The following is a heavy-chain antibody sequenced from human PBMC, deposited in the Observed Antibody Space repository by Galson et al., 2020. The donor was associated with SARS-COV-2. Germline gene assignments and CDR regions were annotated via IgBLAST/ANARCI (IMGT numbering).Heavy chain of an antibody. D-gene: IGHD6-13*01. CDR1: GFTFSSYA. CDR3: AKGGSSAWSRLGFFDN. J-gene: IGHJ4*02. Sequence: GGSLRLSCAASGFTFSSYAMTWVRQAPGKGLQWVSTISGAGGLTYHADSVKGRFTISRDNSKNTLYLQMNSLRAEDTAIYYCAKGGSSAWSRLGFFDNWGQGTLFTVSS. CDR2: ISGAGGLT. V-gene: IGHV3-23*01.